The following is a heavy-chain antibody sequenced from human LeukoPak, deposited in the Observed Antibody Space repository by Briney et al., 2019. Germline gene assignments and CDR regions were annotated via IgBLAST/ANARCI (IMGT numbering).Heavy chain of an antibody. CDR1: GYTFTGYY. D-gene: IGHD3-10*01. V-gene: IGHV1-2*02. J-gene: IGHJ5*02. Sequence: ASVKVSCKASGYTFTGYYMHWVRQAPGQGLEWMGWINPNSGGTNYAQKFQGRVTMTRDTSISTAYMELSRLRSDDTAVYYCARGGRVRGVHNWFDPWGQGTLVTVSS. CDR2: INPNSGGT. CDR3: ARGGRVRGVHNWFDP.